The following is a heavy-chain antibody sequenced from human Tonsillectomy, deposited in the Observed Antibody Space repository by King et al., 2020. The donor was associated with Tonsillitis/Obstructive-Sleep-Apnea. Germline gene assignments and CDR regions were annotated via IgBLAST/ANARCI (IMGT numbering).Heavy chain of an antibody. CDR1: GGSISSGDYS. V-gene: IGHV4-30-2*01. J-gene: IGHJ4*02. CDR3: ARLGNCSSTSCYTASFDY. Sequence: LQLQESGSGLVKPSQTLSLTCAVSGGSISSGDYSWSWIRQPPGKGLEWIGYIYHGGNTQYIPSLKSRVTISVDRSKNQFSLKLKSVSAADTAVYYCARLGNCSSTSCYTASFDYWGQGTLVTVSS. D-gene: IGHD2-2*02. CDR2: IYHGGNT.